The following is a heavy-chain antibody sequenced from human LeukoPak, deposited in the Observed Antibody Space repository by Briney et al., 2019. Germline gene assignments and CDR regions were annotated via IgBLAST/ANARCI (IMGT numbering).Heavy chain of an antibody. CDR1: GFTFSNYW. V-gene: IGHV3-74*01. J-gene: IGHJ4*02. CDR3: ARPVTGTYAPLEY. D-gene: IGHD1-1*01. CDR2: INSDGSSA. Sequence: AGSLRLSCAASGFTFSNYWMHWVRQAPGKGLVYVSRINSDGSSANYADSVQGRFTISRDNAKNTLYLEMNSLRADDTAVYYCARPVTGTYAPLEYWGQGTLVTVSS.